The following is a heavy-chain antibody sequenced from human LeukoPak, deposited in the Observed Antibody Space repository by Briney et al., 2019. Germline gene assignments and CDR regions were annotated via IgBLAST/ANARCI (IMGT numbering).Heavy chain of an antibody. CDR3: ARRAGSYSHSYDY. V-gene: IGHV3-53*01. Sequence: PGGSLRLSCAASGFTFSRNSMNWVRQAPGRGLEWVSFIYSGGSTYYADSVRGRFIISRDNSKNTLYLQMNSLRAEDTAVYYCARRAGSYSHSYDYWGQGTLVTVSS. CDR2: IYSGGST. J-gene: IGHJ4*02. D-gene: IGHD2-15*01. CDR1: GFTFSRNS.